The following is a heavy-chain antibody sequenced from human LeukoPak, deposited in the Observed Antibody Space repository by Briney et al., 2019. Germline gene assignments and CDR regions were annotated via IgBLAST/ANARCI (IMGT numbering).Heavy chain of an antibody. CDR1: GFTVSSNY. D-gene: IGHD1-26*01. CDR2: IYSGGST. J-gene: IGHJ5*02. Sequence: GGSLRLSRAASGFTVSSNYMSWVCQAPGKRLEWVSVIYSGGSTYYADSVKGRFTISRDNSKNTLYLQMNSLRAEDTAVYYCARVEWDYWFDPWGQGTLVTVSS. CDR3: ARVEWDYWFDP. V-gene: IGHV3-66*01.